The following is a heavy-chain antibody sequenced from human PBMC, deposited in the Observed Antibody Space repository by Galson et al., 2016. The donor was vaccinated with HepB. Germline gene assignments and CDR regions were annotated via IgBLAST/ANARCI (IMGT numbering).Heavy chain of an antibody. V-gene: IGHV3-53*01. J-gene: IGHJ4*02. CDR2: IYSGGST. D-gene: IGHD6-13*01. CDR3: AKWSDAAATY. Sequence: SLRLSCAASGFSVSSNYIIWVRQAPGKGLEWVSAIYSGGSTYYADAVKGHFTVSRDNPKNTVYLQMNSLTAEDTAVYYCAKWSDAAATYWGQGALVTVSS. CDR1: GFSVSSNY.